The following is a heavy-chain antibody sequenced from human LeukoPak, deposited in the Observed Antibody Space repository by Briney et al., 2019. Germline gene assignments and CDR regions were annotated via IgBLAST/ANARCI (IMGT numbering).Heavy chain of an antibody. CDR2: IGPTGDT. CDR3: ARAVPLARGVNYYDY. CDR1: GFTFSSSD. J-gene: IGHJ4*02. V-gene: IGHV3-13*01. Sequence: QAGGSLRLACAASGFTFSSSDMHWVRQATGKGLEGVTAIGPTGDTYYPGSVKGRFTISRENARNSLYLQMNSLRAGDTAVYYCARAVPLARGVNYYDYWGQGTLVTVSS. D-gene: IGHD3-10*01.